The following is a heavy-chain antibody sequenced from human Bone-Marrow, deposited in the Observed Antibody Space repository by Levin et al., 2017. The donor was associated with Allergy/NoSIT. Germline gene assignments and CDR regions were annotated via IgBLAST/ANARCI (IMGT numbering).Heavy chain of an antibody. CDR1: GFTFSDYY. CDR2: ISSSSSYT. D-gene: IGHD3-9*01. Sequence: GESLKISCAASGFTFSDYYMSWIRQAPGKGLECVSYISSSSSYTKYADSVKGRFTISRDNAKNSLYLQMNSLRAEDTAVYYGARDPEEHTLLRYFDYWGQGTLVTVSS. J-gene: IGHJ4*02. V-gene: IGHV3-11*05. CDR3: ARDPEEHTLLRYFDY.